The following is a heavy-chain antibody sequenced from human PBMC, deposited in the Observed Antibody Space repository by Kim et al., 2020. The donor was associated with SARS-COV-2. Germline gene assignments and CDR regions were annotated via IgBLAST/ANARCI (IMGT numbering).Heavy chain of an antibody. CDR1: GFTFSSYS. D-gene: IGHD3-3*01. J-gene: IGHJ6*03. Sequence: RGSLRLSCAASGFTFSSYSMNWVRQAPGKGLEWVSSISSSSYIYYADSVKGRFTISRDNAKNSLYLQMNSLRAEDTAVYYCARVGQFLEWLSPWYYYYYMDVWGKGTTVTVSS. V-gene: IGHV3-21*01. CDR3: ARVGQFLEWLSPWYYYYYMDV. CDR2: ISSSSYI.